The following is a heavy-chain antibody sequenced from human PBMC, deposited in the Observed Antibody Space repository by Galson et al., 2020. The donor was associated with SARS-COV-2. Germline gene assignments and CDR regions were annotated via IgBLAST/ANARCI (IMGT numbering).Heavy chain of an antibody. D-gene: IGHD6-13*01. V-gene: IGHV4-61*02. CDR2: IYTSGST. CDR1: GGSISSGGYY. CDR3: ARGNSSSCPLDS. J-gene: IGHJ4*02. Sequence: SETLSLTCTVSGGSISSGGYYWSWIRQPAGKGLEWIGRIYTSGSTNYNPSLKSRVTISVDTSKNQFSLKLSSVTAADTAVYYCARGNSSSCPLDSWGQETLAPVPS.